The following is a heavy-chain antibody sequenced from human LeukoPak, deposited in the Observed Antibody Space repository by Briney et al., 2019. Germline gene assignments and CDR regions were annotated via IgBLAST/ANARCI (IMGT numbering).Heavy chain of an antibody. D-gene: IGHD5-12*01. CDR3: ARDTRNIVAPTYYYYYYGMDV. Sequence: PSETLSLTCTVSGGSISNHYWSWIRQTPGKGLEWIGYLYYSGSTNYNPSLKSQVTISLDASKKQFSLKLRSVTAADTAVYYCARDTRNIVAPTYYYYYYGMDVWGQGTTVTVSS. CDR2: LYYSGST. J-gene: IGHJ6*02. CDR1: GGSISNHY. V-gene: IGHV4-59*11.